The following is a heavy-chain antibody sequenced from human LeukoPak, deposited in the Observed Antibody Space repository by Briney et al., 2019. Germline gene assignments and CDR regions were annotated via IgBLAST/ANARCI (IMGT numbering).Heavy chain of an antibody. CDR1: GGSFSGYY. Sequence: SETLSLTWAVYGGSFSGYYWSWIRQSPGKGLEWIGEINHGGSTNFNASLKSRVTLSVDTSKNQFSLNLNSVTAADTAVYYCARKRDGYNCFDSWGQGTLVTVSS. V-gene: IGHV4-34*01. D-gene: IGHD5-24*01. J-gene: IGHJ4*02. CDR2: INHGGST. CDR3: ARKRDGYNCFDS.